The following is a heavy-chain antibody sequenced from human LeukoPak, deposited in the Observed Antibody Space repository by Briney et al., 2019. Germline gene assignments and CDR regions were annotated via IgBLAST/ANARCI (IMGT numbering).Heavy chain of an antibody. Sequence: SSETLSLTCTVSGGSISSYYWSWIRQPPGKGLEWIGEINHSGSTNYNPSLKSRVTISVDTSKNQFSLKLSSVTAADTAVYYCARDGSYDFWSGYYRYYFDYWGQGTLVTVSS. CDR3: ARDGSYDFWSGYYRYYFDY. D-gene: IGHD3-3*01. CDR2: INHSGST. V-gene: IGHV4-34*01. J-gene: IGHJ4*02. CDR1: GGSISSYY.